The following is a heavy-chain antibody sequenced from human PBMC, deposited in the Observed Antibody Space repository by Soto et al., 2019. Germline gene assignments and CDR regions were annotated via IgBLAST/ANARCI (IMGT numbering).Heavy chain of an antibody. Sequence: QITLRESGPPVLKSTETLTLTCTFSGVSLTTNGVGVGWIRQSPGRAPGWLAIIYWDDDKRYSPSLQNSLTITKDAPKKQVVLRLTYMDPVDTATYFCVHRRRRTGSWSTGDFDYWGQGTPVTVFS. CDR3: VHRRRRTGSWSTGDFDY. D-gene: IGHD6-13*01. CDR1: GVSLTTNGVG. V-gene: IGHV2-5*02. J-gene: IGHJ4*02. CDR2: IYWDDDK.